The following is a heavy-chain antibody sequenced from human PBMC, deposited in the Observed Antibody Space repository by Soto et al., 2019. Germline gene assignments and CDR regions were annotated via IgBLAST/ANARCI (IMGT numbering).Heavy chain of an antibody. V-gene: IGHV3-7*05. CDR1: GFSFSHHW. J-gene: IGHJ1*01. D-gene: IGHD3-16*01. CDR3: IHGGD. Sequence: EVQVVESGGGLVQPGGSLRLSCAASGFSFSHHWMTWVRQAPGKGLEWVASLNQDGSEIYYVDSAKGRFTISRDNAKNSLYLQMNVLRAEDTAVYYCIHGGDWGQGTVVSVSS. CDR2: LNQDGSEI.